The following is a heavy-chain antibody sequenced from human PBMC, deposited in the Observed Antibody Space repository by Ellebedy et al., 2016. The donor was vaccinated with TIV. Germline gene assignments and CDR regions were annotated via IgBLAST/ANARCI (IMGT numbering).Heavy chain of an antibody. CDR2: ISGSGGST. CDR3: AKPRCLNIRRGSSCYSDY. J-gene: IGHJ4*02. CDR1: GFTFSSYA. Sequence: GESLKISXAASGFTFSSYAMSWVRQAPGKGLEWVSAISGSGGSTYYADSVKGRFTISRDNSKNTLYLQMNSLRAEDTAVYYCAKPRCLNIRRGSSCYSDYWGQGTLVTVSS. D-gene: IGHD2-15*01. V-gene: IGHV3-23*01.